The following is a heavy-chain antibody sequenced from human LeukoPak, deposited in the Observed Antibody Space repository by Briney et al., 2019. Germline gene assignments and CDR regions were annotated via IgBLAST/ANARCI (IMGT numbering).Heavy chain of an antibody. V-gene: IGHV1-2*02. CDR2: INPNSGGT. D-gene: IGHD3-9*01. CDR1: GYTFTGYY. J-gene: IGHJ4*02. CDR3: ARVYDILTGYGPGY. Sequence: ASVKVSCKASGYTFTGYYMHWVRQAPGQGLEWMGWINPNSGGTNYAQKFQGRVTMTRDTSISTAYMELSRLRSDDTAVYYCARVYDILTGYGPGYWGQGTLVTVSS.